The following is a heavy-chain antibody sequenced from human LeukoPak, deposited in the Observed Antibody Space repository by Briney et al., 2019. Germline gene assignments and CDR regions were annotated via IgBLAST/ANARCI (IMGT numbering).Heavy chain of an antibody. D-gene: IGHD4-17*01. Sequence: SETLSLTCTVSGDSISDYYWSWIRQPVGKGLEWIGRIYSSGSTNYNPSLKSRVTMSVDTSKNQFSLKLSSVTAADTAMFYCARPAYGDYYFDYWGQGTLVTVSS. CDR2: IYSSGST. J-gene: IGHJ4*02. CDR1: GDSISDYY. V-gene: IGHV4-4*07. CDR3: ARPAYGDYYFDY.